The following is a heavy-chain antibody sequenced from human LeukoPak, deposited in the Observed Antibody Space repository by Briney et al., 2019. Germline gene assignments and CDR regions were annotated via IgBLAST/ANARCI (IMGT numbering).Heavy chain of an antibody. D-gene: IGHD6-19*01. CDR1: GGSISTYF. J-gene: IGHJ4*02. V-gene: IGHV4-39*07. CDR3: ARDSRGAGPDFDY. CDR2: ITYSGTT. Sequence: SVTLSLTCTVSGGSISTYFWAWIRQPPGQALEWIGYITYSGTTSYSGTTSYNPSLESRVTISADTSRNQFSLRLSSVTAADTAVYYCARDSRGAGPDFDYWGQGTLVTVSS.